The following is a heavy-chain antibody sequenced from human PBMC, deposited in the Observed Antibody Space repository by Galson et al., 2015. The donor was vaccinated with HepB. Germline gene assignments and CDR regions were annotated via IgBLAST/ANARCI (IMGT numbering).Heavy chain of an antibody. CDR1: GFTFSRHT. V-gene: IGHV3-48*04. J-gene: IGHJ3*02. CDR3: ATVLFGSGAYWTFEM. CDR2: ISTNGATI. D-gene: IGHD2-15*01. Sequence: SLRLSCAASGFTFSRHTMSWLRQTPGQGLQWVSYISTNGATIHYADSVKGRFTVARDNAKNTMFLQMNSLRAEDTAVYYCATVLFGSGAYWTFEMWGQGTLVTVSS.